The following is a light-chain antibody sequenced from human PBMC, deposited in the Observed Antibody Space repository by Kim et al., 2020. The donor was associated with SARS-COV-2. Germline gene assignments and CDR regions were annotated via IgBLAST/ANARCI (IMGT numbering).Light chain of an antibody. CDR3: QQRINWPLT. CDR1: QSVTSK. Sequence: EIVLTQSPATLSLSPGERATLSCRASQSVTSKLAWYQQTPGQAPRLLIYDATSRAAGIPARFSGSGSGTDFTLTISSLEPENFALYYCQQRINWPLTVGGGTKLEI. J-gene: IGKJ4*01. V-gene: IGKV3-11*01. CDR2: DAT.